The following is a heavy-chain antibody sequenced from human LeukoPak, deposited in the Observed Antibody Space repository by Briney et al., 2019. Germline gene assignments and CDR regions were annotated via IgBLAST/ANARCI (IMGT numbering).Heavy chain of an antibody. CDR1: GFTFSSYA. CDR3: ARDLGYCSGGSCYFDHTFGAFDI. Sequence: GGSLRLSCAASGFTFSSYAMHWVRQAPGKGLEWVAVISYDGSNKYYADSVKGRFTISRDNSKNTLYLQMNSLRAEDTAVYYCARDLGYCSGGSCYFDHTFGAFDIWGQGTMVTVSS. J-gene: IGHJ3*02. CDR2: ISYDGSNK. V-gene: IGHV3-30-3*01. D-gene: IGHD2-15*01.